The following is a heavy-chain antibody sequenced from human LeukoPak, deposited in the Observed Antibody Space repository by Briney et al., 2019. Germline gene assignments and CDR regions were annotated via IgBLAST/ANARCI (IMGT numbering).Heavy chain of an antibody. J-gene: IGHJ4*02. CDR3: ARQQPGYCSSTSCLNEVDY. D-gene: IGHD2-2*01. V-gene: IGHV4-39*01. CDR2: IYYGGST. CDR1: GGSISSSSYY. Sequence: SETLSLTCTVSGGSISSSSYYWGWIRQPPGKGLEWIGSIYYGGSTYYNPSLKSRVTISVDTSKNQFPLKLSSVTAADTAVYYCARQQPGYCSSTSCLNEVDYWGQGTLVTVSS.